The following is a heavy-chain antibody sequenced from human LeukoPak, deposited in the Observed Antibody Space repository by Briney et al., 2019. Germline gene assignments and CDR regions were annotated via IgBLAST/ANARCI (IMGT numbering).Heavy chain of an antibody. CDR2: IRYEGINK. CDR1: GFTFDSFG. V-gene: IGHV3-30*02. D-gene: IGHD2-15*01. Sequence: GGSLRLSCAASGFTFDSFGMHWVRQAPGKGLEWVAFIRYEGINKYYADSVKGRFTISRDISNNTLYLQMNSLRAEDTAVYYCAKAIGGGRGDNYFDYWGQGTLVTVSS. J-gene: IGHJ4*02. CDR3: AKAIGGGRGDNYFDY.